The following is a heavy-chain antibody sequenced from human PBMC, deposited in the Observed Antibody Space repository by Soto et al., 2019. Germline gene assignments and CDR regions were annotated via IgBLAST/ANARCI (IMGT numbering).Heavy chain of an antibody. V-gene: IGHV3-15*01. D-gene: IGHD1-7*01. J-gene: IGHJ6*02. Sequence: PGGSLRLSCAASGFTFSNAWMSWVRQAPGKGLEWVGRIKSKTDGGTTDYAAPVKGRFTISRDDSKNTLYLQMNSLKTKDTAVYYCTTDLGWNFYYYYYGMDVWGQGPRSPSP. CDR3: TTDLGWNFYYYYYGMDV. CDR1: GFTFSNAW. CDR2: IKSKTDGGTT.